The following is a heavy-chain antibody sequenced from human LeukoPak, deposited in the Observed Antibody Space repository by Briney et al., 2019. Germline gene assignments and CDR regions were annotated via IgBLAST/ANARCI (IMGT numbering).Heavy chain of an antibody. CDR2: IYYSGST. Sequence: GSLRLSCEASGFTFSDHYMDWVRQAPGKGLEWIGYIYYSGSTNYNPSLKSRVTISVDTSKSQFSLKLSSVTAADTAVYYCARLTRRSGNYFDYWGQGTLVTVSS. CDR3: ARLTRRSGNYFDY. D-gene: IGHD1-1*01. V-gene: IGHV4-59*11. CDR1: GFTFSDHY. J-gene: IGHJ4*02.